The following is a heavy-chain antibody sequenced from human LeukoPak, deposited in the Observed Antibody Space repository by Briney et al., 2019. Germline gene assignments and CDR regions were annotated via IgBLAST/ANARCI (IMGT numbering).Heavy chain of an antibody. D-gene: IGHD6-13*01. CDR1: GYSFTSYD. J-gene: IGHJ4*02. V-gene: IGHV1-8*01. CDR2: MNPNSGNT. CDR3: ARRXAAGGTCMGY. Sequence: ASVKVSCKASGYSFTSYDINWVRQATGQGLEWMGWMNPNSGNTGSAQKFQGRVTMTRNTSISTAYMELSNLRSEDTAVYYCARRXAAGGTCMGYWGQGTLVTVSS.